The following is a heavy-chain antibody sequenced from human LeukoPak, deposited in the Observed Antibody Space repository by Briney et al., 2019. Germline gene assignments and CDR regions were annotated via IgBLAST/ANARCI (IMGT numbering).Heavy chain of an antibody. CDR3: AILNHPDGRVY. CDR1: GYTFTTSW. Sequence: GESPKISCQGFGYTFTTSWIGWVRQLPGKGLEWMAIIYAGNSDTKYSPSFQGQVSISTDRSISTAYLQWSSLQASDTAIYFCAILNHPDGRVYWGQGTLVTVSS. J-gene: IGHJ4*02. V-gene: IGHV5-51*01. D-gene: IGHD5-24*01. CDR2: IYAGNSDT.